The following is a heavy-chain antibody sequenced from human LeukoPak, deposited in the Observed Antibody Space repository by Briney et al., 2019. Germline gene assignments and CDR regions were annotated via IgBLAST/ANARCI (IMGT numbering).Heavy chain of an antibody. Sequence: GGSLRLSCAASGFSFSSYAMSWVRQGPGKGLEWVSAISVSGSTTYYADSVKGPFTISRDNSANTLYLQMNSLRAEDTAVYYCARDPSNTSGRYAYFDYWGQGTPVTVSS. D-gene: IGHD6-19*01. V-gene: IGHV3-23*01. J-gene: IGHJ4*02. CDR3: ARDPSNTSGRYAYFDY. CDR2: ISVSGSTT. CDR1: GFSFSSYA.